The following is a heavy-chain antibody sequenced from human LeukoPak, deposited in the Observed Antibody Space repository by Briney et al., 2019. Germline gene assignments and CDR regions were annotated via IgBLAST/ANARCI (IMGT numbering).Heavy chain of an antibody. Sequence: SETLSLTCTVSGGSISSSSYYWGWIRQPPGKGLEWIGSIYYSGSTYYNPSLKSRVTMSVDMSTRQISLKLSSVTAADTAVYYCARGVIATGGNDFDYWGQGTLVTVSS. J-gene: IGHJ4*02. CDR3: ARGVIATGGNDFDY. CDR1: GGSISSSSYY. CDR2: IYYSGST. D-gene: IGHD6-13*01. V-gene: IGHV4-39*07.